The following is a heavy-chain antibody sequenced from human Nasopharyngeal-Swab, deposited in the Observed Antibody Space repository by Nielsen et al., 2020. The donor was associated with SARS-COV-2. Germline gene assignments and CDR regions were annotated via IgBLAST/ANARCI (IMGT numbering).Heavy chain of an antibody. CDR1: GYTFTSYD. J-gene: IGHJ3*02. CDR2: MNPNSGNT. CDR3: ASARRVAGQVAFDI. V-gene: IGHV1-8*01. Sequence: ASVKVSCKASGYTFTSYDINWVRQATGQGLEWMGWMNPNSGNTGYAQKFQGRVTMTRNTSISTAYMELSSLRSEDTAVYYCASARRVAGQVAFDIWGQGTMVTVSS. D-gene: IGHD6-19*01.